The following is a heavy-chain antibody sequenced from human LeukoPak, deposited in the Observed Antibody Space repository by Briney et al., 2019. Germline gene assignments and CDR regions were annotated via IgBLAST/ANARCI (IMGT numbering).Heavy chain of an antibody. CDR3: ARQPAYRGYMDV. CDR2: IIVIIVYI. V-gene: IGHV3-21*03. D-gene: IGHD1-26*01. CDR1: GFTFRGYN. Sequence: GGSLRLSCATSGFTFRGYNMNWVRLAPRKGLERVSSIIVIIVYIYYADSLRGRFSTSPDNVKNSLYLQMKTVRAENTPLYYCARQPAYRGYMDVWGKGTTVTVSS. J-gene: IGHJ6*03.